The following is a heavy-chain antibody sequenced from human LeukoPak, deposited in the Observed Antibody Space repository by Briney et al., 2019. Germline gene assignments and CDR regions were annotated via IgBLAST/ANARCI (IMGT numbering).Heavy chain of an antibody. V-gene: IGHV5-51*01. D-gene: IGHD2-15*01. CDR3: ARARSCGGGTCYADY. Sequence: RGESPKIPCQGSGYSFNTYWIGWVRQMPGKALEWMGIIYRGDSDTTYSPSFQGQVTISADKSIATAYLQWSSLKASDTAMYYCARARSCGGGTCYADYWGQGTLVTVSS. CDR1: GYSFNTYW. J-gene: IGHJ4*02. CDR2: IYRGDSDT.